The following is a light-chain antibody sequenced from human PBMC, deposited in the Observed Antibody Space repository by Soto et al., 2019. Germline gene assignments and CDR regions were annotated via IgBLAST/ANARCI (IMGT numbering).Light chain of an antibody. Sequence: DIQMTQSPSTLSASVGDRVTITCRASQSISNWLAWYQQKPGNAPKLLIYTASTLNSGVPSRFSGRGSGTEFTLTISSLQPDDFAPYYCQQYDSYSGLTFGGGTKVEIK. CDR1: QSISNW. CDR2: TAS. V-gene: IGKV1-5*03. J-gene: IGKJ4*01. CDR3: QQYDSYSGLT.